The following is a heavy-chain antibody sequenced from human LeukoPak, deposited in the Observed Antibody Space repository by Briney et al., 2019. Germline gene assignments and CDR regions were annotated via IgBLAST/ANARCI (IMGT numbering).Heavy chain of an antibody. CDR1: GFTFSNYA. V-gene: IGHV3-23*01. D-gene: IGHD3-22*01. CDR3: AKDGSEYYYDSSGDLD. CDR2: ISGSGGST. J-gene: IGHJ4*02. Sequence: GGSLRLSCAASGFTFSNYAMNWVRQALGKGLEWVSGISGSGGSTYYADSVKGRFTISRDNSKNTLYLQMNSLRAEDTAVYYCAKDGSEYYYDSSGDLDWGQGTLVTVSS.